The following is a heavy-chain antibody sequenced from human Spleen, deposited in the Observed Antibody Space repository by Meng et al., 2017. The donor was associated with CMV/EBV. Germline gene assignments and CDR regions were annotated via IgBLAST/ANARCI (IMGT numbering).Heavy chain of an antibody. Sequence: GESLKISCAASGFTFSSYGMHWVRQAPGKGLEWVAVIWYDGSNKYYADSVKGRFTISRDNSKNTLYLQINSLRAEDTAVYYCAKTVGPAYDSSGYYPPGDYWGQGTLVTVSS. J-gene: IGHJ4*02. D-gene: IGHD3-22*01. V-gene: IGHV3-33*06. CDR3: AKTVGPAYDSSGYYPPGDY. CDR1: GFTFSSYG. CDR2: IWYDGSNK.